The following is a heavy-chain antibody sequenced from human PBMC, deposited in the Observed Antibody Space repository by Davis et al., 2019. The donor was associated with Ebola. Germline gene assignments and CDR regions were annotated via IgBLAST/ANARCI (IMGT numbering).Heavy chain of an antibody. CDR1: GGSFSGYY. J-gene: IGHJ4*02. Sequence: PSETLSLACAVYGGSFSGYYWSWIRQPPGKGLEWIGYIYYSGSTNYNPSLKSRVTISVDTSKNQFSLKLSSVTAADTAVYYCARMVAVAGVEGGPTHFDYWGQGTLVTVSS. D-gene: IGHD6-19*01. CDR2: IYYSGST. V-gene: IGHV4-59*01. CDR3: ARMVAVAGVEGGPTHFDY.